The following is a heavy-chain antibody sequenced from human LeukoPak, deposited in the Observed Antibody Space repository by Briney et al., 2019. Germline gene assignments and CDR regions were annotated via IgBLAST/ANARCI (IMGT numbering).Heavy chain of an antibody. D-gene: IGHD1-26*01. CDR2: IYYSGST. V-gene: IGHV4-59*01. J-gene: IGHJ5*02. CDR3: ARGGNYWPQWWFDP. CDR1: GGSISSYY. Sequence: SETLSLTCTVSGGSISSYYWSWIRQPPGKGLEWIGYIYYSGSTNYNPSLKSRVTMSLDASKNQFSLELNSVTHADTAVYYCARGGNYWPQWWFDPWGRGTLVSVSS.